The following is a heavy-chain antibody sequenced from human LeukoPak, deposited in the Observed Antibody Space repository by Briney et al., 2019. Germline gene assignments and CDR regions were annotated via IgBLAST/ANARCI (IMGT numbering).Heavy chain of an antibody. J-gene: IGHJ4*02. CDR2: INHSGST. CDR1: GGSFSGYY. CDR3: ARAGWPNSSDY. Sequence: SETLSLTCAVYGGSFSGYYRSWIRQPPGKGLEWIGEINHSGSTNYNPSLKSRVTISVDTSKNQFSLKLSSVTAADTAVYYCARAGWPNSSDYWGQGTLVTVSS. V-gene: IGHV4-34*01. D-gene: IGHD6-19*01.